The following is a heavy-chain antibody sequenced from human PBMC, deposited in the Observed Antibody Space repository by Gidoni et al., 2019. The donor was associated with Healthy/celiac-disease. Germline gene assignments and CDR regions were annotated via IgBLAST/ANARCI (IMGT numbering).Heavy chain of an antibody. Sequence: EVQLVESGGGLVQPGGSLRLSCAASGFTFSSYWMHWVRQAPGKGLVWVSRMNSDGSSTSYADSVKGRFTISRDNAKNTLYLQMNSLRAEDTAVYYCARSHIRAVGSYFDYWGQGTLVTVSS. J-gene: IGHJ4*02. V-gene: IGHV3-74*01. D-gene: IGHD1-1*01. CDR1: GFTFSSYW. CDR2: MNSDGSST. CDR3: ARSHIRAVGSYFDY.